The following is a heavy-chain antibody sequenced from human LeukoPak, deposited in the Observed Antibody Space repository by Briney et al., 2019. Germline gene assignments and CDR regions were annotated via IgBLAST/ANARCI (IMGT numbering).Heavy chain of an antibody. Sequence: ASVKVSCKVSGYTLTELSMYWVRQAPGKGLEWMGGFDPEDGETIYAQKFQGRVTMTEDTSTDTAYMELSSLRSEDTAVYYCARVAGDYSNPVKVGVRGVGIYFDYWGQGTLVTVSS. J-gene: IGHJ4*02. CDR1: GYTLTELS. CDR3: ARVAGDYSNPVKVGVRGVGIYFDY. D-gene: IGHD3-10*01. V-gene: IGHV1-24*01. CDR2: FDPEDGET.